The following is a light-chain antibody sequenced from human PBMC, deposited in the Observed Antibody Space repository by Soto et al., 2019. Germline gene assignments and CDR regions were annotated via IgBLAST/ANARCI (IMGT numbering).Light chain of an antibody. CDR2: DVT. Sequence: QSVLTQPASVSGSPGQSITISCTGTSSDVGSYNFVSWYQQHPGKAPKLMIYDVTKRPSGVSDRFSGSRSGNTASLTISGLQAEDKADYYCCSYASSSTYVFGSGTKLTVL. CDR3: CSYASSSTYV. V-gene: IGLV2-23*02. CDR1: SSDVGSYNF. J-gene: IGLJ1*01.